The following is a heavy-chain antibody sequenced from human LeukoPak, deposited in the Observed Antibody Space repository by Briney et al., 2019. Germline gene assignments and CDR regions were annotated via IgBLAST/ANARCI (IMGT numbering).Heavy chain of an antibody. CDR3: ARERDSGSTFDN. CDR1: GGSISNYY. V-gene: IGHV4-59*01. CDR2: IDYSGTT. Sequence: KASETLSLTCTVSGGSISNYYWGWIRQPPGKGLEWIGYIDYSGTTKYNPSLKSRVTISVDMSMNQFSLKLRSVTAADTAVYYCARERDSGSTFDNWGQGTLVTVSS. D-gene: IGHD1-26*01. J-gene: IGHJ4*02.